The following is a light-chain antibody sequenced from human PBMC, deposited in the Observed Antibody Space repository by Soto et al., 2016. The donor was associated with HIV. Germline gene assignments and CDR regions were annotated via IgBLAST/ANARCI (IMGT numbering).Light chain of an antibody. CDR2: DDS. V-gene: IGLV3-21*03. CDR3: QVWDVSTDLVL. Sequence: SYELTQPPSLSVAPRKTARTTCGGNNVGSKSVQWYQQKPGQAPVLVVYDDSDRPSGIPERFSGSNSGNTATLTISRVEAGDEADYYCQVWDVSTDLVLFGGGTKLTVL. J-gene: IGLJ2*01. CDR1: NVGSKS.